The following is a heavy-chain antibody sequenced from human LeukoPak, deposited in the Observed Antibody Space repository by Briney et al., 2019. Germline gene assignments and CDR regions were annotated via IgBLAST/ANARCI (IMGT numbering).Heavy chain of an antibody. CDR3: ARNGDDSSDYYYFDY. D-gene: IGHD3-22*01. J-gene: IGHJ4*02. CDR2: INHSGST. Sequence: SETLSLTCAVYGGSFSGYYWSWIRQPPGKGLEWIGEINHSGSTNYNPSLKSRVTISVDTSKNQFSLKLSSVTAADTAIYYCARNGDDSSDYYYFDYWGQGTLVTVSS. CDR1: GGSFSGYY. V-gene: IGHV4-34*01.